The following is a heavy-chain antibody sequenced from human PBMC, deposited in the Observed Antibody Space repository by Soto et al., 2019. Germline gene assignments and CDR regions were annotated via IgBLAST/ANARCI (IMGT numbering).Heavy chain of an antibody. CDR3: ARAPIVGDNWFDP. V-gene: IGHV4-30-2*01. CDR2: IYHIGST. J-gene: IGHJ5*02. D-gene: IGHD3-16*02. Sequence: SETLSLTCAVSGGSISSGGYSWSWIRQPPGNGLEWIGYIYHIGSTYYNPSLKSRVTISVDRSKNQFSLKLSSVTAADTAVYYCARAPIVGDNWFDPWGQGTLVTVSS. CDR1: GGSISSGGYS.